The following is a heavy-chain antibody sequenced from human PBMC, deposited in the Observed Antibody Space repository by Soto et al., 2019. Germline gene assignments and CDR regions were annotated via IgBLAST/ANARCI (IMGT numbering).Heavy chain of an antibody. V-gene: IGHV3-13*01. CDR2: IGTAGDT. Sequence: GGSLRLSCAASGFTFSSYDMHWVRQATGKGLEWVSAIGTAGDTYYPGSVKGRFTISRENAKNSLYLQMNSLRAGDTAVYYCARAPPTRAAAGMAEAFDIWGQGTMVTVSS. CDR3: ARAPPTRAAAGMAEAFDI. CDR1: GFTFSSYD. D-gene: IGHD6-13*01. J-gene: IGHJ3*02.